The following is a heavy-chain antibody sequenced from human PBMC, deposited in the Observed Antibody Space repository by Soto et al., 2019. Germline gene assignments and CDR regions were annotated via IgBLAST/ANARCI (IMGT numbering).Heavy chain of an antibody. J-gene: IGHJ4*02. CDR2: TYYRYKWYN. CDR3: SREIRGNWNYGPYFDY. D-gene: IGHD1-7*01. V-gene: IGHV6-1*01. CDR1: GDSVSSNSAA. Sequence: SQTLSLTCAISGDSVSSNSAAWNWIRQSPSRGLERLGRTYYRYKWYNDYAESVKSRITINPDTSKYQFFLQLNSVTPEDTVLYFCSREIRGNWNYGPYFDYWGQGTLVTVSS.